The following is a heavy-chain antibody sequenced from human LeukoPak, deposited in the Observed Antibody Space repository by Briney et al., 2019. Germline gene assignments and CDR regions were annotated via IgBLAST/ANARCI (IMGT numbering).Heavy chain of an antibody. V-gene: IGHV4-61*02. CDR2: IYTSGST. Sequence: SQTLSLTCTVSGGSISSGSYYWSWIRQPAGTGLERIGRIYTSGSTNYNPSLKSRVTISVDTSKNQFSLKLSSVTAADTAVYYCAREKPHYGDADYWGQGTLVTVSS. J-gene: IGHJ4*02. D-gene: IGHD4-17*01. CDR1: GGSISSGSYY. CDR3: AREKPHYGDADY.